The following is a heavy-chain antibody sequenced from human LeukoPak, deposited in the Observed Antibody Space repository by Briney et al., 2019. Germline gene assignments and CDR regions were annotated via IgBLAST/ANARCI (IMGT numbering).Heavy chain of an antibody. D-gene: IGHD3-3*02. CDR1: GGSFSGYY. V-gene: IGHV4-34*01. CDR2: INHSGST. CDR3: ARDPGIEYYYYGMDV. J-gene: IGHJ6*02. Sequence: SETLSLTCAVYGGSFSGYYWSWIRQPPGKGLEWIGEINHSGSTNYNPSLKSRVTISVDTSKNQFSLKLSSVTAADTAVYYCARDPGIEYYYYGMDVWGQGTTVTVSS.